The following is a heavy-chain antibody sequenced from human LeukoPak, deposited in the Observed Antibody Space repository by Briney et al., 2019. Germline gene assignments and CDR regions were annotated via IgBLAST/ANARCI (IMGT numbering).Heavy chain of an antibody. CDR3: ARATTVVNEYFQH. V-gene: IGHV1-69*13. Sequence: ASVKVSCKASGYTFTSYDINWVRQAPGQGLEWMGGIIPIFGTANYAQKFQGRVTITADESTSTAYMELSSLRSEDTAVYYCARATTVVNEYFQHWGQGTLVTVSS. CDR1: GYTFTSYD. J-gene: IGHJ1*01. CDR2: IIPIFGTA. D-gene: IGHD4-23*01.